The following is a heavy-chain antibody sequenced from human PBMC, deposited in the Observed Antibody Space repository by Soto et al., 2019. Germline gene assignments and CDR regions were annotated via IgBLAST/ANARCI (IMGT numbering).Heavy chain of an antibody. J-gene: IGHJ4*02. D-gene: IGHD1-26*01. CDR1: GFTFSSYA. CDR3: ARPGGTLRFKKWELLPFDY. Sequence: QVQLVESGGGVVQPGRSLRLSCAASGFTFSSYAMHWVRQAPGKGLEWVAVISYDGSNKYYADSVKGRFTISRDNSKNTLYLQMNSLRAEDTAVYYYARPGGTLRFKKWELLPFDYWGQGTLVTVSS. CDR2: ISYDGSNK. V-gene: IGHV3-30-3*01.